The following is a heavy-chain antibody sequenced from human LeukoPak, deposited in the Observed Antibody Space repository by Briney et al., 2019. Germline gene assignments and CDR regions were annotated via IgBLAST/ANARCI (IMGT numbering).Heavy chain of an antibody. V-gene: IGHV4-30-2*01. CDR2: IYHSGST. D-gene: IGHD3-10*01. CDR3: AREGSMESGMDV. J-gene: IGHJ6*02. CDR1: GGSIGSGGYS. Sequence: PSQTLSLTCAVSGGSIGSGGYSWSWIRQPPGKGLEWIGYIYHSGSTYYNPSLKSRVTISVDRSKNQFSLKLSSVTAADTAVYYCAREGSMESGMDVWAKGPRSPSP.